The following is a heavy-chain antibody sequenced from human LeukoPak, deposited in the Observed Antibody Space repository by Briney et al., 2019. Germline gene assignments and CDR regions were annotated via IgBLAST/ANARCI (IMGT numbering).Heavy chain of an antibody. CDR1: GYTFTSYD. CDR3: ARGRGIVLPFDP. J-gene: IGHJ5*02. Sequence: GASVNVSCKASGYTFTSYDINWVRQATGQGLEWMGWMNPNSGNTGYAQKFQGRVTITRNTSISTAYMELSSLRSEDTAVYYCARGRGIVLPFDPWGQGTPVTVSS. D-gene: IGHD2-21*01. V-gene: IGHV1-8*03. CDR2: MNPNSGNT.